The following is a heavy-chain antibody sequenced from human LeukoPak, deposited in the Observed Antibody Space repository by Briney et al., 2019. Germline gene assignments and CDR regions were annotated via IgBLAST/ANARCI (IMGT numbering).Heavy chain of an antibody. D-gene: IGHD6-13*01. J-gene: IGHJ4*02. CDR2: INPDGSEK. CDR3: ARAGTAGSVDY. V-gene: IGHV3-7*01. Sequence: PGGSLRLSCAASGSSFRNYWMSWVRQAPGKGLEWVANINPDGSEKYYVDSVKGRFTISRDNAKNSLCLQMDSLRAEDTAVYYCARAGTAGSVDYWGQGTLVTVSS. CDR1: GSSFRNYW.